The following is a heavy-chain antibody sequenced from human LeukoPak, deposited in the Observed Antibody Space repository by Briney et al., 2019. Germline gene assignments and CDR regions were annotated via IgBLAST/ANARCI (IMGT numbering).Heavy chain of an antibody. CDR3: ARDVSVRSITMIVVGAFDI. V-gene: IGHV4-4*07. CDR2: IYTSGST. Sequence: PSETLSLTCTVSGGSISSYYWSWIRQPAGKGLEWIGRIYTSGSTNYSPSLKSRVTMSVDTSKNQFSLKLSSVTAADTAVYYCARDVSVRSITMIVVGAFDIWGQGTMVTVSS. CDR1: GGSISSYY. J-gene: IGHJ3*02. D-gene: IGHD3-22*01.